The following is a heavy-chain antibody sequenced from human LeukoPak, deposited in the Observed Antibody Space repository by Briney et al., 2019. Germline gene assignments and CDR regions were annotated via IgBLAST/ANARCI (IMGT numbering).Heavy chain of an antibody. CDR2: FDPEDGET. CDR3: TTDGPSQYGGNWFDP. Sequence: ASVKVSCKVSGYTLTELSMHWVRQAPGKGLEWMGGFDPEDGETIYAQKFQGRVTMTEDTSTDTAYMELSSLRSEDTAVYYCTTDGPSQYGGNWFDPWGQGTLVTVSS. CDR1: GYTLTELS. V-gene: IGHV1-24*01. D-gene: IGHD3-16*01. J-gene: IGHJ5*02.